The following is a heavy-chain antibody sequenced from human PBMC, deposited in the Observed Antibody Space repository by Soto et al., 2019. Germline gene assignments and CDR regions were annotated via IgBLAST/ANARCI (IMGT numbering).Heavy chain of an antibody. CDR3: ARDFETDFLPGRQRYNWFGH. V-gene: IGHV3-21*01. CDR2: MSSITINK. CDR1: GFTFSVYS. Sequence: AGSLRLSCVASGFTFSVYSMSWVRQSPGKGLEWVSSMSSITINKYYTDSVKGRFTISRDNPTNSLDLQMNSLRVEDTAIYYCARDFETDFLPGRQRYNWFGHWGQGILVTVSS. J-gene: IGHJ5*02. D-gene: IGHD3-9*01.